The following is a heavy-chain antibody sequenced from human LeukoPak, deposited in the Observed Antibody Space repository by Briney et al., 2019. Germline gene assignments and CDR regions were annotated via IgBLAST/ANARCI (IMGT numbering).Heavy chain of an antibody. CDR3: AFIVGATRRFDY. CDR2: IRYDGSNK. D-gene: IGHD1-26*01. Sequence: GGSLRLSCAASGFTFSSYGMHWVRQAPGKGLEWVAFIRYDGSNKYYADSVKGRFTISRDNSKNTLYLQMNSLRAEDTAVYYCAFIVGATRRFDYWGQGTLVTVSS. CDR1: GFTFSSYG. J-gene: IGHJ4*02. V-gene: IGHV3-30*02.